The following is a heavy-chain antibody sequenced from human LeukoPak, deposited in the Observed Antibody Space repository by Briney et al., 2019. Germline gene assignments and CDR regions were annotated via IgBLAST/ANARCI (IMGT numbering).Heavy chain of an antibody. Sequence: GRSLRLSCAASGFTFDDYAMHWVRQAPGKRLEWVSGISWNSGSIGYADSVKGRFTISRDNAKNSLYLQMNSLRAEDTALYYCAKVDSSGYYYGHLDYWGQGTLVTVSS. J-gene: IGHJ4*02. CDR2: ISWNSGSI. CDR1: GFTFDDYA. D-gene: IGHD3-22*01. V-gene: IGHV3-9*01. CDR3: AKVDSSGYYYGHLDY.